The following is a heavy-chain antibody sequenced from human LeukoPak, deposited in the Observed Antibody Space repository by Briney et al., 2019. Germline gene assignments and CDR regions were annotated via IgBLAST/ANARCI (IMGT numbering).Heavy chain of an antibody. CDR1: GVSRSIGSND. V-gene: IGHV4-61*09. Sequence: KPSQTLSLTCTVSGVSRSIGSNDCSWIRQPGGKGLEWSGNLNTTGYTKYYPSLKSLVTISVDPSNKQLSLKQSSVTAGDTALYYCAREWDYWGQGTLVTVS. CDR2: LNTTGYT. CDR3: AREWDY. J-gene: IGHJ4*02.